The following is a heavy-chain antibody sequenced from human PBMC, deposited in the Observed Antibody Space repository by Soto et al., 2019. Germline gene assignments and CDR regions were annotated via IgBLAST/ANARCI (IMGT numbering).Heavy chain of an antibody. Sequence: SQTLSLTCAISGDSVSSNSAAWNWIRQSPSRGLEWLGRTYYRSKWYNDYAVSVKSRITINPDTSKNQFSLQLNSVTPEDTAVYYCASSPYDFWSGYYPLYFDYWGQGXLVTVYS. V-gene: IGHV6-1*01. D-gene: IGHD3-3*01. CDR2: TYYRSKWYN. CDR3: ASSPYDFWSGYYPLYFDY. CDR1: GDSVSSNSAA. J-gene: IGHJ4*02.